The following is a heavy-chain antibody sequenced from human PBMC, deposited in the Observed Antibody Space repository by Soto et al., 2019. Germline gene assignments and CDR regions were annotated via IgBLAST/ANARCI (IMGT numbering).Heavy chain of an antibody. CDR1: GDSFSSNSAA. D-gene: IGHD1-20*01. J-gene: IGHJ6*02. V-gene: IGHV6-1*01. CDR3: AREGIPPPLLQLYYGMDV. Sequence: SQTLSLTCAISGDSFSSNSAAWNWIRQSPSRGLEWLGRTYYRSKWYNDYAVSVKSRITINPGTSKNQFSLQLNSVTPEDTAVYYCAREGIPPPLLQLYYGMDVWGQGTTVTVSS. CDR2: TYYRSKWYN.